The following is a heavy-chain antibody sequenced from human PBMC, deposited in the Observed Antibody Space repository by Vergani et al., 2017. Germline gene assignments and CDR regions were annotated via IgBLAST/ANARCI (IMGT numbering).Heavy chain of an antibody. Sequence: QVQLQESSPGLVKPSETLSLTCTVSGGSISSYYWSWIRQPPGKGLEWIGYIYYSGSTNYNPSLKSRVTISVDTSKNQFSLKLSSVTAADTAVYYCARFGKRYFDWLLDYWGQGTLVTVSS. CDR3: ARFGKRYFDWLLDY. CDR2: IYYSGST. CDR1: GGSISSYY. J-gene: IGHJ4*02. D-gene: IGHD3-9*01. V-gene: IGHV4-59*01.